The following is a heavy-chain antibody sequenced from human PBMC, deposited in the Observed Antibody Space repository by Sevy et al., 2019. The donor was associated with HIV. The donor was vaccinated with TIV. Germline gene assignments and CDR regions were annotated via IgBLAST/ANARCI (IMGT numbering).Heavy chain of an antibody. Sequence: GGSLRLSCAASGFTVSSNYMSWVRQAPGKGLEWVSVIYSGGSTYYADSVKGRFTISRDNSKNTLYLQMNSLRAEDTAVYYCARHLPAVIAAAGTVAFDIWGQGTMVTVSS. J-gene: IGHJ3*02. D-gene: IGHD6-13*01. V-gene: IGHV3-53*01. CDR3: ARHLPAVIAAAGTVAFDI. CDR1: GFTVSSNY. CDR2: IYSGGST.